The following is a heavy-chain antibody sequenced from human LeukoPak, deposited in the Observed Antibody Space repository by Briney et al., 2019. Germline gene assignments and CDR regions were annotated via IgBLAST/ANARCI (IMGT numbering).Heavy chain of an antibody. J-gene: IGHJ4*02. D-gene: IGHD1-20*01. CDR3: ARLSITGTMARRVDY. V-gene: IGHV1-69*04. Sequence: ASVKVSCKASGGTFSSYAISWVRQAPGQGLEWMGRIIPILGIANYAQKFQGRVTITADKSTSTAYMELSSLRSEDTAVYYCARLSITGTMARRVDYWGQGTLVTVSS. CDR1: GGTFSSYA. CDR2: IIPILGIA.